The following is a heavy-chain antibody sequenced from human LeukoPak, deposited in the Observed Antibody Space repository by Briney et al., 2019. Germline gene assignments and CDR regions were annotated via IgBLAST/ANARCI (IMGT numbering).Heavy chain of an antibody. V-gene: IGHV3-48*03. CDR1: GFRFSDYE. CDR2: ISSSGALV. D-gene: IGHD1-1*01. J-gene: IGHJ4*02. CDR3: ARDPTTADIDY. Sequence: GGSLRLSCAASGFRFSDYEMNWGRQAPGKGLEWVSYISSSGALVFYADSVKGRFAISRDNAKNSLYLHMSSLRAEDTAIYYCARDPTTADIDYWGRGTLVTVSS.